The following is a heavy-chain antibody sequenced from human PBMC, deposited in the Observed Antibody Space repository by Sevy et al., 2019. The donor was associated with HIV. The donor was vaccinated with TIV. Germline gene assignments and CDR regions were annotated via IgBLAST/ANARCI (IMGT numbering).Heavy chain of an antibody. CDR1: GFTFRNYA. CDR2: ISGSGDAT. D-gene: IGHD2-2*01. CDR3: AKSDAFCSGTSCYFDY. Sequence: GGSLRLSCAASGFTFRNYAMSWVRQAPGKGLEWVSAISGSGDATYYADSVKGRFTISRDNSRNPLYLQMNSLRAEDTAVYSCAKSDAFCSGTSCYFDYWGHGTLVTVSS. V-gene: IGHV3-23*01. J-gene: IGHJ4*01.